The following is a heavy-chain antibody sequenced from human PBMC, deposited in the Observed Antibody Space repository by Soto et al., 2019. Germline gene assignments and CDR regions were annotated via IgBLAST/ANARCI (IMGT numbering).Heavy chain of an antibody. Sequence: QVQLVQSGAEVKKPGASVKVSCKASGFTFSDYGLSWVRQAPGQPLEWMGWISGDNINSKYSQKFQGRLTMTTDTSMSTASMELRSLTSDDTAVYYCGREGQQLAQEKYSQFNGMDVWGQGTTVTVSS. CDR2: ISGDNINS. CDR3: GREGQQLAQEKYSQFNGMDV. J-gene: IGHJ6*02. D-gene: IGHD6-13*01. V-gene: IGHV1-18*01. CDR1: GFTFSDYG.